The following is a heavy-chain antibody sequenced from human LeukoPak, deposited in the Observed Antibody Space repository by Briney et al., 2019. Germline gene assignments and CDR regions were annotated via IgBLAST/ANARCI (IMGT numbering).Heavy chain of an antibody. CDR1: GFTFSAYW. CDR3: ASYYYGSGTSLGY. D-gene: IGHD3-10*01. J-gene: IGHJ4*02. CDR2: INPPSSEK. V-gene: IGHV3-7*01. Sequence: PGGSLRLSCAASGFTFSAYWVTWVRQAPGKGLEWVANINPPSSEKYYVGSVKGRFTISRDNAKNSLYLQMNSLRAEDTAVYYCASYYYGSGTSLGYWGQGTLVTVSS.